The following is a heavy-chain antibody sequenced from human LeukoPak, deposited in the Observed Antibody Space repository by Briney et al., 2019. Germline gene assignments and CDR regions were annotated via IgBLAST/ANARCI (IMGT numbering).Heavy chain of an antibody. J-gene: IGHJ3*02. V-gene: IGHV1-46*01. CDR2: INPSGGST. D-gene: IGHD3-22*01. Sequence: ASVKVSCTASGYTFTSYYMHWVRQAPGQGLEWMGIINPSGGSTSYAQKFQGRVTMTRDTSTSTVYMELSSLRSEDTAVYYCARDFYSYSSGYQSDAFDIWGQGTMVTVSS. CDR3: ARDFYSYSSGYQSDAFDI. CDR1: GYTFTSYY.